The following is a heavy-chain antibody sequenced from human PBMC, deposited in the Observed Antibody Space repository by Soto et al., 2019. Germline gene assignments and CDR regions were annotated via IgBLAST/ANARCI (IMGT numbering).Heavy chain of an antibody. CDR2: IYPGDSDT. CDR1: GYSFTSYW. D-gene: IGHD2-21*02. V-gene: IGHV5-51*01. Sequence: GESLKISCKGSGYSFTSYWIGWVRQMPGKGLEWMGIIYPGDSDTRYSPSFQGQVTISADKSISTAYLQWSSLKASDTAMYYCARRRQEGAYCGGDCYHDAFDIWGQGTMVTV. CDR3: ARRRQEGAYCGGDCYHDAFDI. J-gene: IGHJ3*02.